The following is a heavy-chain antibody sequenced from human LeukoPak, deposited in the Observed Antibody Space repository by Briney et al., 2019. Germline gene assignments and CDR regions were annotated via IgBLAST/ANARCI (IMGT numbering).Heavy chain of an antibody. CDR3: ARQNAPHGNFDY. CDR2: IGTAGDT. D-gene: IGHD1-26*01. J-gene: IGHJ4*02. V-gene: IGHV3-13*01. Sequence: GGSLRLSCAASGFTLSSYAMHWVRQPAGKGLEWVSAIGTAGDTFYPGSVKGRFTISRENAKKSLFLQMNSLRAEDTAVYYCARQNAPHGNFDYWGQGTLVTVSS. CDR1: GFTLSSYA.